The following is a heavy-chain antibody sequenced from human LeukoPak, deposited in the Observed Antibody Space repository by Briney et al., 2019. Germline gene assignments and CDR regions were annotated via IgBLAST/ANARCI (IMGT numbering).Heavy chain of an antibody. CDR3: ARDKGDTAMVDY. D-gene: IGHD5-18*01. CDR1: GFTFSSYS. Sequence: PGGSLRLSCAASGFTFSSYSMNWVRQAPGKGLEWVSSISSSSSYIYYADSVKGRFTISRDNAKNSLYLQMNSLRAEDTAVYYCARDKGDTAMVDYWGQGTLVTVSS. V-gene: IGHV3-21*01. J-gene: IGHJ4*02. CDR2: ISSSSSYI.